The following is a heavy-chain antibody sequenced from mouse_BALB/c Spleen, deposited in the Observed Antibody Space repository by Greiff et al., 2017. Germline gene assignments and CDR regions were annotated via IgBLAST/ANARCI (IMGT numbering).Heavy chain of an antibody. CDR1: GYTFTSYT. Sequence: VKLMESGAELARPGASVKMSCKASGYTFTSYTMHWVKQRPGQGLEWIGYINPSSGYTNYNQKFKDKATLTADKSSSTAYMQLSSLTSEDSAVYYCARNREGDGAMDYWGQGTSVTVSS. V-gene: IGHV1-4*01. D-gene: IGHD3-3*01. J-gene: IGHJ4*01. CDR2: INPSSGYT. CDR3: ARNREGDGAMDY.